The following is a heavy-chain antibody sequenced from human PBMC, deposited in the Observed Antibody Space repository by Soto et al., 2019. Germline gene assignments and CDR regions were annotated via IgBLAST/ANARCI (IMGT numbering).Heavy chain of an antibody. Sequence: PSETLSLTCAVSGGSISSGGYSWSWIRQPPGKGLEWIGNIYNSGSTNYNPSLKSRVTISVDTSKNQFSLKLSSVTAADTAVYYCASASTLYSNFDYWGQGTLVTVSS. J-gene: IGHJ4*02. D-gene: IGHD1-26*01. CDR1: GGSISSGGYS. CDR3: ASASTLYSNFDY. V-gene: IGHV4-30-2*03. CDR2: IYNSGST.